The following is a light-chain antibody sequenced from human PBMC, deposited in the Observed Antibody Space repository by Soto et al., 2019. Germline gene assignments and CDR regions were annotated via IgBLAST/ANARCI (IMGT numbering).Light chain of an antibody. CDR3: QQYDNLLT. CDR1: QTISSW. V-gene: IGKV1-33*01. CDR2: DAS. J-gene: IGKJ4*01. Sequence: DIQMTQYPSTLSVSVGDRVTITCRASQTISSWLAWYQQKPGKAPKLLIYDASNLERGVPSRSSGSRSGTAFTFTIRRLKPEDLATSYCQQYDNLLTFGGGTKVDI.